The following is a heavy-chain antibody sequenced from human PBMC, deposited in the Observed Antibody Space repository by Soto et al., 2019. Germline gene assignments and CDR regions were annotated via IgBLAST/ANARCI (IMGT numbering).Heavy chain of an antibody. CDR1: SGSVSTYY. CDR3: ARSGRSYNFDS. CDR2: IFINGNT. J-gene: IGHJ4*02. Sequence: SETLSLTCTVSSGSVSTYYLSWIRQPAGKGLEWIGRIFINGNTNYNPSLRSRVTMSVDTSKGQFSLNLTSVTAADTAVYFCARSGRSYNFDSWGQGIMVTVYS. D-gene: IGHD2-15*01. V-gene: IGHV4-4*07.